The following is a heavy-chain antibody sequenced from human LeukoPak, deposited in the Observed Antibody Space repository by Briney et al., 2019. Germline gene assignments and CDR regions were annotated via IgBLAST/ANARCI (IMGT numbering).Heavy chain of an antibody. CDR2: ISGSGGST. V-gene: IGHV3-23*01. CDR3: AKWGIADYDFWSGYHHDAFDI. J-gene: IGHJ3*02. CDR1: GFTFSSYA. D-gene: IGHD3-3*01. Sequence: GGSLRLSCAASGFTFSSYAMSWVRQAPGKGLEWVSAISGSGGSTYYAASVKGRFTISRDNSKNTLYLQMNSLRAEDTAVYYCAKWGIADYDFWSGYHHDAFDIWGQGTMVTVSS.